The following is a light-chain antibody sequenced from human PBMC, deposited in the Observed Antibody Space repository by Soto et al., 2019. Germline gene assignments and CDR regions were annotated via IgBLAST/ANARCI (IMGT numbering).Light chain of an antibody. J-gene: IGKJ4*01. CDR2: DAS. CDR1: RDISNY. V-gene: IGKV1-33*01. CDR3: QQYDNLPFS. Sequence: DIQMSQSPSSLSASVGDRVTITCQASRDISNYLNWYQHKPGKPPKLLIYDASNLETGVPSRFSGSKSGTAFTFTISSLQPEDIATYYCQQYDNLPFSFGGGTKVEIK.